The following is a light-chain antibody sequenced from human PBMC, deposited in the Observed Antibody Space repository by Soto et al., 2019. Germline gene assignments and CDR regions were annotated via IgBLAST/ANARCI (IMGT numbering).Light chain of an antibody. CDR3: HQYNHWPMT. CDR2: GAS. J-gene: IGKJ5*01. Sequence: VLPQSPDTLSLSPGDRATLSCRASQSVRSTFLAWYQQKPGQAPRLLIYGASNRAAGIPERFSGSASGTEFILTISILQSEDFAVYYCHQYNHWPMTFGQGTRLEIK. CDR1: QSVRST. V-gene: IGKV3D-15*03.